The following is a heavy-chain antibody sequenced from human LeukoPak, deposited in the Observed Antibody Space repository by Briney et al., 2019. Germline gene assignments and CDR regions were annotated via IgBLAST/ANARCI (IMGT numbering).Heavy chain of an antibody. Sequence: GASVKVSCKASGYTFTGYYMHWVRQAPGQGLEWMGWINPNSGGTNYAQKFQGRVTMTRDTSISTAYMELSRLRSDDTAVYYCARNWNFRYGAFDIWGQGTMVTVSS. CDR3: ARNWNFRYGAFDI. V-gene: IGHV1-2*02. D-gene: IGHD1-7*01. CDR1: GYTFTGYY. J-gene: IGHJ3*02. CDR2: INPNSGGT.